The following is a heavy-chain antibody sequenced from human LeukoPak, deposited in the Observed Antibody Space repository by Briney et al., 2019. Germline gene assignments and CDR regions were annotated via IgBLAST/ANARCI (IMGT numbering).Heavy chain of an antibody. CDR1: GGSISSYY. CDR2: IYYSGST. J-gene: IGHJ5*02. V-gene: IGHV4-59*01. CDR3: ARGTLVGAIYNWFDP. Sequence: SETLSLTCTVSGGSISSYYWSWIRQPPGKGLEWIGYIYYSGSTNYNPSLKSRVTISVDTSKNQFSLKLSSVTAADTAVYYCARGTLVGAIYNWFDPWGQGTLVTVSS. D-gene: IGHD1-26*01.